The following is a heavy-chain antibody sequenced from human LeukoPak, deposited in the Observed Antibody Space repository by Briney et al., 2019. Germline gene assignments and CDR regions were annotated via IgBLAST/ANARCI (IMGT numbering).Heavy chain of an antibody. Sequence: SLRLSCAASGFTFSPYWMNWVRQAPGKGLEWVSGISWNSGSIGYADSVKGRFTISRDNAKNSLYLQMNSLRAEDTALYYCAKDYYDSSGHFFDYWGQGTLVTVSS. CDR2: ISWNSGSI. V-gene: IGHV3-9*01. D-gene: IGHD3-22*01. J-gene: IGHJ4*02. CDR3: AKDYYDSSGHFFDY. CDR1: GFTFSPYW.